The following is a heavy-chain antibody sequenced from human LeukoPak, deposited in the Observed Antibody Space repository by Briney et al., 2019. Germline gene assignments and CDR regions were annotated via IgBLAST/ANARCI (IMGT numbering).Heavy chain of an antibody. V-gene: IGHV3-23*01. CDR2: ISSSGGST. D-gene: IGHD1-1*01. CDR3: ARDGDPDDPYYFDY. J-gene: IGHJ4*02. CDR1: GFTFSTYA. Sequence: QSGGSLRLSCVTSGFTFSTYAMSWVRQAPGKGLEWVSGISSSGGSTYYADSVKGRFTISRDNSKNTLYLQMNSLRAEDTAVYYCARDGDPDDPYYFDYWGQGTLVTVSS.